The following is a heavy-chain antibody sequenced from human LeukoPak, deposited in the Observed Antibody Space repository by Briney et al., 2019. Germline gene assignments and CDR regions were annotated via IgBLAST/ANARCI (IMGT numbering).Heavy chain of an antibody. CDR1: GGSFSGYY. J-gene: IGHJ4*02. D-gene: IGHD2-21*01. Sequence: SETLSLTCAVYGGSFSGYYWSWIRQPPGKGLEWIGEINHSGSTNYNPSLKSRVTISVDTPKNQFSLKLSSVTAADTAVYYCARVARIVVARHFDYWGQGTLVTVSS. V-gene: IGHV4-34*01. CDR3: ARVARIVVARHFDY. CDR2: INHSGST.